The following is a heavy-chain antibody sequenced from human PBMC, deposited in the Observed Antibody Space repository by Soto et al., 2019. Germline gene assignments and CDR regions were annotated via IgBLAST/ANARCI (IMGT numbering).Heavy chain of an antibody. Sequence: HGESLKISCKGSGYSFTSYWIGWVRQMPGKGLEWMGIIYPGDSDTRYSPSFQGQVTISADKSISTAYLQWSSLKASDTAMYYFAGGGVRGVITRTRDYYGMDVWGQGTTVTVS. J-gene: IGHJ6*02. D-gene: IGHD3-10*01. V-gene: IGHV5-51*01. CDR2: IYPGDSDT. CDR1: GYSFTSYW. CDR3: AGGGVRGVITRTRDYYGMDV.